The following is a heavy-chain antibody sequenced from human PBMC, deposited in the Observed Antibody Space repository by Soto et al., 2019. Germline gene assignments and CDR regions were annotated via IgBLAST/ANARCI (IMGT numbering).Heavy chain of an antibody. Sequence: GGSLRLSCAASGFTFSSYWMSWVRQAPGKGLEWVANIKQDRSEKYYVDSVKGRFTISRDNAKNSLYLQMNSLRAEDTAVYYCARSDYDILTGYHLYYYYYSGMDVWGRGTTVAVSS. CDR1: GFTFSSYW. V-gene: IGHV3-7*03. D-gene: IGHD3-9*01. CDR2: IKQDRSEK. J-gene: IGHJ6*02. CDR3: ARSDYDILTGYHLYYYYYSGMDV.